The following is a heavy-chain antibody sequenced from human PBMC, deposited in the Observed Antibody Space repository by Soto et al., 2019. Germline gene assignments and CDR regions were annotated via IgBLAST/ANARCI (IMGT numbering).Heavy chain of an antibody. J-gene: IGHJ4*02. Sequence: SETLSLTCNVSCGAISRYYWHCIRQSPGKGLERIGYSVSRGTTNYNPSLKIRVTISVDTANNQFSLKLKSVTAADTAIYYCPGDPEIAGTNDYLDYWGQGILVPVSS. V-gene: IGHV4-59*01. D-gene: IGHD1-7*01. CDR3: PGDPEIAGTNDYLDY. CDR2: SVSRGTT. CDR1: CGAISRYY.